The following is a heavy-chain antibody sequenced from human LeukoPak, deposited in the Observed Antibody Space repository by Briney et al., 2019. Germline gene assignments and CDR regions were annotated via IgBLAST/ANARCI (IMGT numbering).Heavy chain of an antibody. D-gene: IGHD2-15*01. Sequence: GGSLRLSCAASGFRFDDYAMHWVRQAPGKGLEWVSGISWNSGTLAYADSVKGRFTISRDNAKNSLYLQMNSLRAEDTAVYYCARESGGGSWRLDYWGQGTLVTVSS. J-gene: IGHJ4*02. V-gene: IGHV3-9*01. CDR3: ARESGGGSWRLDY. CDR2: ISWNSGTL. CDR1: GFRFDDYA.